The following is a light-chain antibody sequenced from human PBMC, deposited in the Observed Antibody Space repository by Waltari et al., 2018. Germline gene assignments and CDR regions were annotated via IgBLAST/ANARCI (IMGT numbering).Light chain of an antibody. Sequence: DIVLTQSPDSLAVSLGERATINCKSSQSVVFSFNNKNDLAWYQQKPGQPPKLRITWASTRESGVPDRCSGSGSETDFTLTISSLQAEDVAVYYCQQCYTFPYTFGQGTKLEIK. CDR2: WAS. CDR3: QQCYTFPYT. V-gene: IGKV4-1*01. J-gene: IGKJ2*01. CDR1: QSVVFSFNNKND.